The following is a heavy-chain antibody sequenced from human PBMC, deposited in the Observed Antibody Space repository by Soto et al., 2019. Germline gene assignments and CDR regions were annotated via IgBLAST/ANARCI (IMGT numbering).Heavy chain of an antibody. J-gene: IGHJ5*02. V-gene: IGHV1-18*04. CDR1: GYNFMRYG. Sequence: QVQLVQSGAEVKKPGASVKVSCKPSGYNFMRYGFTWVRQAPGQGLEWMGWINVDNGETKYPQKIQGRVTMTTDTSTSTVYMELRSLTSDATAVYYCARWISGGYSDWFDPWGHGTLVTVSS. CDR2: INVDNGET. D-gene: IGHD1-26*01. CDR3: ARWISGGYSDWFDP.